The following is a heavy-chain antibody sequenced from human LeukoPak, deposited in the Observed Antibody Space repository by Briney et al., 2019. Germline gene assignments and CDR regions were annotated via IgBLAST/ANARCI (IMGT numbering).Heavy chain of an antibody. Sequence: PGGSLRLSCAASGFTFSSYGMHWVRQAPGKGLEWVAVIWYDGSNKYYADSVKGRFTISRDNSKNTLYLQMNSLRAEDTAVYYCAKGICSGGSCYSDYWGQEPWSPSPQ. D-gene: IGHD2-15*01. CDR2: IWYDGSNK. CDR1: GFTFSSYG. J-gene: IGHJ4*01. CDR3: AKGICSGGSCYSDY. V-gene: IGHV3-33*06.